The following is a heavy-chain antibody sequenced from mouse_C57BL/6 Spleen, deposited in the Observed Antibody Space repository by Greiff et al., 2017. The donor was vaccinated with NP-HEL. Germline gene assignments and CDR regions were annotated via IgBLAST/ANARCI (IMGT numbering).Heavy chain of an antibody. CDR2: IYPGDGDT. D-gene: IGHD4-1*01. Sequence: VQLKQSGPELVKPGASVKISCKASGYAFSSSWMNWVKQRPGKGLEWIGRIYPGDGDTNYNGKFKGKATLTADKSSSTAYMQLSSLTSEDSAVYFCARETGTGFDYWGQGTTLTVSS. V-gene: IGHV1-82*01. CDR1: GYAFSSSW. J-gene: IGHJ2*01. CDR3: ARETGTGFDY.